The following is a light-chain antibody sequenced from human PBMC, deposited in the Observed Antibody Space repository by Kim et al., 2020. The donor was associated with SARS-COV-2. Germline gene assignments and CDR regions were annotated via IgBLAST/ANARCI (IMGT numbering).Light chain of an antibody. CDR3: CSYAGSYTVV. CDR2: DVN. Sequence: GQSVTISCTGTSSDVGGYNYVSWYQQYPGKAPKLMIYDVNKRPPGVPDRFSGSKSGNTASLTISGLQAEDEGDYYCCSYAGSYTVVFGGGTKLTVL. V-gene: IGLV2-11*01. J-gene: IGLJ2*01. CDR1: SSDVGGYNY.